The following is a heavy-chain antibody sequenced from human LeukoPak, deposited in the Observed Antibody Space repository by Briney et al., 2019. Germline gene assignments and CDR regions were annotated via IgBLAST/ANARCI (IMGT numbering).Heavy chain of an antibody. D-gene: IGHD6-19*01. CDR3: AKAPSTFSSGWYYFDY. Sequence: QPGGSLRLSCAASGFTFSSYGMHWVRQAPGKGLEWVAFIRYDGSNKYYADSVKGRFTISRDNSKNTLYLQMNSLRAEDTAVYYCAKAPSTFSSGWYYFDYWGQGTLVTVSS. J-gene: IGHJ4*02. CDR2: IRYDGSNK. CDR1: GFTFSSYG. V-gene: IGHV3-30*02.